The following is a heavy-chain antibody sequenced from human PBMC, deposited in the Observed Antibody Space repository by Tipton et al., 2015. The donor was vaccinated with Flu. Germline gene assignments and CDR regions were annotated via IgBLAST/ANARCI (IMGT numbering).Heavy chain of an antibody. CDR1: GYSISSGYY. V-gene: IGHV4-38-2*01. CDR3: ARHGYYDILTGYYSWFDP. J-gene: IGHJ5*02. CDR2: IYHSGST. Sequence: LRLSCAVSGYSISSGYYWGWIRQPPGKGLEWIGSIYHSGSTYYNPSLKSRVTISVDTSKNQFSLKLSSVTAADTAVYYCARHGYYDILTGYYSWFDPRGQGTLVTVSS. D-gene: IGHD3-9*01.